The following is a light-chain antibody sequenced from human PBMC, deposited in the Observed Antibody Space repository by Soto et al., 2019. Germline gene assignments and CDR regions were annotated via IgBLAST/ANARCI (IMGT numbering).Light chain of an antibody. V-gene: IGKV1-27*01. J-gene: IGKJ1*01. CDR1: QGISNY. CDR2: PAS. Sequence: DIQMTLSPSSLSASVVDRVTITCRASQGISNYLAWYQQKPGKVPKLLIYPASTLQSGVPSRFSGSGSGTDFTLTISSLQPEDVATYYCQKYNSAPRTFGQGPKVEIK. CDR3: QKYNSAPRT.